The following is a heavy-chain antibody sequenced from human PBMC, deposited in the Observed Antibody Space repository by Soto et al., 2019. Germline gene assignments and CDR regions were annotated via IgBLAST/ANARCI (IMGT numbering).Heavy chain of an antibody. J-gene: IGHJ4*02. CDR3: EKARWRDVSTSLFDY. CDR1: GFTFSSYG. CDR2: ISYDGSNK. V-gene: IGHV3-30*18. D-gene: IGHD1-1*01. Sequence: QVQLVESGGGVVQPGRSLRLSCAASGFTFSSYGMHWVRQAPGKGLEWVAVISYDGSNKYYADSVKGRFTISRDNSKHTLYLQMSSLRAEDTAVYYWEKARWRDVSTSLFDYWGQGTRVTVSS.